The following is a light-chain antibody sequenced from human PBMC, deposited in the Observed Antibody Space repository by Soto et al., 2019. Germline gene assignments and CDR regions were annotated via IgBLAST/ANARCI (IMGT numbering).Light chain of an antibody. Sequence: SYELTQPPSVSVAPGKTARIPCGGNNIGSKSVHWYQQKPGQAPVLVIYYDSDRPSGIPERFSGSNSGNTATLTISRVEAGDEADYYCQVWDSSSADVVFGGGTKVTVL. V-gene: IGLV3-21*04. CDR3: QVWDSSSADVV. CDR1: NIGSKS. J-gene: IGLJ2*01. CDR2: YDS.